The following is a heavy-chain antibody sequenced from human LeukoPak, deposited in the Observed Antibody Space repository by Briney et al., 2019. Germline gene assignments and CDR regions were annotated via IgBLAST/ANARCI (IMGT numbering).Heavy chain of an antibody. J-gene: IGHJ4*02. D-gene: IGHD3-22*01. Sequence: GGSLRLSCAASGFTFSSYSMNWVRQAPGKGLEWVSYISSSSSTIYYADSVKGRFTISRDNAKNSLYLQMNSLRAEDTAVYYCARDYYDDFDYWGQGTLATVSS. CDR2: ISSSSSTI. CDR1: GFTFSSYS. CDR3: ARDYYDDFDY. V-gene: IGHV3-48*01.